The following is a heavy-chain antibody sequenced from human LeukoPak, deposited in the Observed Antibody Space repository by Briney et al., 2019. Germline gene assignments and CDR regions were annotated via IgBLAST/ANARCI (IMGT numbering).Heavy chain of an antibody. V-gene: IGHV3-64*01. CDR1: GFTIGGFA. Sequence: GGSLRLSCAASGFTIGGFAMTWVRQAPGKGLEDVSAISSNGGSTYYANSVKGRFTISRDNSKNTLYLQMGSLRAEDMAVYYCARVHSSNYYYGMDVWGQGTTVTVSS. CDR3: ARVHSSNYYYGMDV. J-gene: IGHJ6*02. CDR2: ISSNGGST. D-gene: IGHD5-18*01.